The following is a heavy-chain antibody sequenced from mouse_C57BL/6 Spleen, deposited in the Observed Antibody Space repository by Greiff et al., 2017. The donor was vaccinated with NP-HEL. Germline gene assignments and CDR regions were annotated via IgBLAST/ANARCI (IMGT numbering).Heavy chain of an antibody. Sequence: EVQLQESGGGLVQPGGSLKLSCAASGFTFSDYGMAWVRQAPRKGPEWVAFISNLAYSIYYADTVTGRFTISRENAKNTLYLEMSSLRSEDTAMYYCARHDYDDALFAYWGQGTLVTVSA. CDR2: ISNLAYSI. V-gene: IGHV5-15*01. CDR1: GFTFSDYG. J-gene: IGHJ3*01. D-gene: IGHD2-4*01. CDR3: ARHDYDDALFAY.